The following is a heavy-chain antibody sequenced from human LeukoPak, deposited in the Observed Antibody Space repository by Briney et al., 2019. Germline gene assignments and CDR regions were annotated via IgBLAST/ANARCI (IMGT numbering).Heavy chain of an antibody. CDR3: ARWRLASRGPMDV. CDR2: INPNSGGT. D-gene: IGHD3-3*02. J-gene: IGHJ6*03. V-gene: IGHV1-2*02. CDR1: GYNFTGYY. Sequence: ASVKVSCKASGYNFTGYYMHWVRQAPGQGLEWMGWINPNSGGTKYAQKFQGRVTMTRNTSISTAYMELSSLRSEDTAVYYCARWRLASRGPMDVWGKGTTVTISS.